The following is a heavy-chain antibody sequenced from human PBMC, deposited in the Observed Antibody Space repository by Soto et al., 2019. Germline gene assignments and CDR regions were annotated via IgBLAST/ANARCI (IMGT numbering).Heavy chain of an antibody. J-gene: IGHJ5*02. Sequence: QMQLVQSGAEVKKTGSTVTVSCKALGNTFTYRYLHSVRQAPGQALEWMGWITPFRGDVHDAQKSQERVTITRDRSINTAYMRMTSLRTEDTAMYYCAGGGAGSGPFTWKAPHHWGQGTLVTVSS. D-gene: IGHD3-16*01. CDR2: ITPFRGDV. CDR3: AGGGAGSGPFTWKAPHH. CDR1: GNTFTYRY. V-gene: IGHV1-45*02.